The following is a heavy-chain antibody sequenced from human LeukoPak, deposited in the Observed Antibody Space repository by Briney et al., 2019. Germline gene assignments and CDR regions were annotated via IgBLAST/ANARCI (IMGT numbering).Heavy chain of an antibody. V-gene: IGHV3-64*02. J-gene: IGHJ4*02. CDR2: TNTDGKYI. CDR3: ARGGTYTSSSLNS. CDR1: GFTFSSHA. Sequence: SGGSLRLSCAASGFTFSSHAMHWVRQAPGKGLEYVAGTNTDGKYIYYVESVRGRFTISRDGSKNTLHLQMGGLRPDDMAVYYCARGGTYTSSSLNSWGQGTLVTVSS. D-gene: IGHD1-26*01.